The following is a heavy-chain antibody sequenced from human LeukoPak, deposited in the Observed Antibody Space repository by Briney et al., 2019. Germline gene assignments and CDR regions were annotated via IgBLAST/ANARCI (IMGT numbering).Heavy chain of an antibody. V-gene: IGHV4-30-2*01. CDR3: ASYVGATDHFDY. CDR1: GGSISSGGYY. Sequence: SQTLSLTCTVSGGSISSGGYYWSWIRQPPGKGLEWIGYIYHSGSAYYNPSLKSRVTISVDRSKNQFSLKPSSVTAADTAVYYCASYVGATDHFDYWGQGTLVTVSS. D-gene: IGHD1-26*01. J-gene: IGHJ4*02. CDR2: IYHSGSA.